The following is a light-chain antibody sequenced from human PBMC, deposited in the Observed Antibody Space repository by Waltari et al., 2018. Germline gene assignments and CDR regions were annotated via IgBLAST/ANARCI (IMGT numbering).Light chain of an antibody. V-gene: IGLV6-57*01. CDR1: RGSIASTY. J-gene: IGLJ2*01. CDR2: EDK. Sequence: NFMLTQPHSVSASPGKTVTISCTRSRGSIASTYVQWSRQRPGSSPTIVIYEDKQRPSGVPDRISGSIDTSSNSASLTISGLKTEDEADYYCQSYGSGSHLVFGGGTKLTVL. CDR3: QSYGSGSHLV.